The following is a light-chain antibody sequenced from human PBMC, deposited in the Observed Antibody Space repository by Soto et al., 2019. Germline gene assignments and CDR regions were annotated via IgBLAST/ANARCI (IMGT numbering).Light chain of an antibody. CDR2: DAS. CDR3: QQYNSYLWT. J-gene: IGKJ1*01. Sequence: DIQMTQSPSSLYASVGDRVTITCRASQSISSWLAWYQQKPGKAPKLLIYDASSLESGVPSRFSGSGSGTEFTLTISSLQPDDFATYYCQQYNSYLWTFGQGTKVDI. CDR1: QSISSW. V-gene: IGKV1-5*01.